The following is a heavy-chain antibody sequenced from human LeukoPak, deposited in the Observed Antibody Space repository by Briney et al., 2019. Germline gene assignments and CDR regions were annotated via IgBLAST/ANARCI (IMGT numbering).Heavy chain of an antibody. CDR1: GFTFSSYA. J-gene: IGHJ4*02. CDR3: AKDQGSSSGFDY. Sequence: GRSLRLSCAASGFTFSSYAMSWVRQAPGKGLEWVSAISGSGGSTYYADSVKGRFTISRDNSKNTLYLQMNSLRAEDTAVYYCAKDQGSSSGFDYWGQGTLVTVSS. V-gene: IGHV3-23*01. D-gene: IGHD6-6*01. CDR2: ISGSGGST.